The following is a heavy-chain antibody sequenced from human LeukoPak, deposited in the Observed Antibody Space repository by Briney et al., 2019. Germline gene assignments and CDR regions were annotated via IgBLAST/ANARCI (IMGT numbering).Heavy chain of an antibody. CDR2: INHSGST. V-gene: IGHV4-34*01. CDR1: GGSFSGYY. CDR3: ARRARSGSQNRYNWFDP. D-gene: IGHD1-26*01. J-gene: IGHJ5*02. Sequence: PSETLSLTCAVYGGSFSGYYCSWIRQPPGKGLEWIGEINHSGSTNYNPSLKSRVTISVDTSKNQFSLKLSSVTAADTAVYYCARRARSGSQNRYNWFDPWGQGTLVTVSS.